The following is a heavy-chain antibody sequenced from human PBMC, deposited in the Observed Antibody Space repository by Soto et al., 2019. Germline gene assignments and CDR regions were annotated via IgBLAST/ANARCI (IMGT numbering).Heavy chain of an antibody. V-gene: IGHV4-38-2*01. CDR1: GYSISSGYY. CDR3: VGSGSYYWFDP. J-gene: IGHJ5*02. D-gene: IGHD3-10*01. Sequence: PSETLSLTCAVSGYSISSGYYWGWIRQPPGKGLEWIGSIYHSGSTYYNPSLKSRVTISVDTSKNQSSLKLSSVTAADTAVYYCVGSGSYYWFDPWGQGTLVTVSS. CDR2: IYHSGST.